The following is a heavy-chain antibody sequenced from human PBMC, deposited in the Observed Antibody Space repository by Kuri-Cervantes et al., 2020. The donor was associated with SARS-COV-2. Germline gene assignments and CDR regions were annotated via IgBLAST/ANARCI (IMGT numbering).Heavy chain of an antibody. Sequence: GGSLRLSCAASGFTVSSNYMRWVRQAPGKGLEWVSVIYSGGSTYYADSVKGRFTISRDNSKNTLYLQMNSLRAEDTAVYYCARAYYDFWSGYHPFDYWGQGTLVTVSS. CDR2: IYSGGST. D-gene: IGHD3-3*01. V-gene: IGHV3-66*01. J-gene: IGHJ4*02. CDR3: ARAYYDFWSGYHPFDY. CDR1: GFTVSSNY.